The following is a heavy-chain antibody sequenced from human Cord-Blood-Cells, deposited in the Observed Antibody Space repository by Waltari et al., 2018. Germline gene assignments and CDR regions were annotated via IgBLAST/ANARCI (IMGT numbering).Heavy chain of an antibody. CDR2: ISYDGSNK. CDR3: AREGTIFGVVIMKY. J-gene: IGHJ4*02. Sequence: QVQLVESGGGVVQPGGSLRLSCAASGFTFSSYAMHWVRTAPGKGLEWVAVISYDGSNKYYADSVKGRFTISRDNSKNTLYLQMNSLRAEDTAVYYCAREGTIFGVVIMKYWGPGTLVTVSS. D-gene: IGHD3-3*01. CDR1: GFTFSSYA. V-gene: IGHV3-30*04.